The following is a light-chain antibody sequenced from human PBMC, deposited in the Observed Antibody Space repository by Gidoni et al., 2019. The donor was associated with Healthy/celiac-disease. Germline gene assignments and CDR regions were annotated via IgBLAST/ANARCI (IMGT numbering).Light chain of an antibody. Sequence: EIVLTQSPGTLSLSPGERATLSCRASQSVSSSYLAWYQQKPGQAPRLLNYGASSRATGIPDRFSGSGSGTDFTLTISRLEPEDFAGYYCQQYGSSSTFGGGTKVEIK. CDR3: QQYGSSST. CDR1: QSVSSSY. CDR2: GAS. V-gene: IGKV3-20*01. J-gene: IGKJ4*01.